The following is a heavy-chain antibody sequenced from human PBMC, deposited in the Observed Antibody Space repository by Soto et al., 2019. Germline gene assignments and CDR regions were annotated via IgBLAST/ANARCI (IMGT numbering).Heavy chain of an antibody. J-gene: IGHJ4*02. CDR1: GFSFSDYY. Sequence: VGSLRLSCAASGFSFSDYYMSWIRQAPGKGLEWVSYISTSGRTVYYADSVKGRFTISRDNAKNSLSLQMNSLRAEDTAVYYCARARHYYGSGSYLNFDYWGQGTLVTVSS. V-gene: IGHV3-11*01. D-gene: IGHD3-10*01. CDR2: ISTSGRTV. CDR3: ARARHYYGSGSYLNFDY.